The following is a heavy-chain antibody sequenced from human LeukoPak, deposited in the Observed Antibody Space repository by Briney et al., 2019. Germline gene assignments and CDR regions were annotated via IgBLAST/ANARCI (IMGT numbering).Heavy chain of an antibody. Sequence: GGSLRLSCAASGFTVSSNYMSWVRQAPGKGLEWVSVIYSGGSTYYADSVKGRFTISRDNSKNTLYLQMNSLRAEDTAVYYCARVSIAAAGWFDPWGQGTLVTVPS. CDR2: IYSGGST. CDR1: GFTVSSNY. V-gene: IGHV3-66*01. D-gene: IGHD6-13*01. CDR3: ARVSIAAAGWFDP. J-gene: IGHJ5*02.